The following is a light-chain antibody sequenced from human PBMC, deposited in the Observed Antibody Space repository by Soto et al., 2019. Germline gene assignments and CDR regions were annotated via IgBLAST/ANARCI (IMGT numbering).Light chain of an antibody. Sequence: EIVLTQSPGTLSLSPGERATLSCRASQSVSSSYLAWYQQKPGQAPRLLIYGASSRATGIPDRFSGSGSGTDFTLTISRLEPEDFAVYYWQYYGSLVLTFGEGTKVEIK. CDR2: GAS. CDR1: QSVSSSY. J-gene: IGKJ4*01. CDR3: QYYGSLVLT. V-gene: IGKV3-20*01.